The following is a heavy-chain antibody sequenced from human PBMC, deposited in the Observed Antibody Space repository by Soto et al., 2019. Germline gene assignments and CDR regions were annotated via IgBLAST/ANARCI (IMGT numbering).Heavy chain of an antibody. CDR2: ISAYNGNT. V-gene: IGHV1-18*01. D-gene: IGHD2-15*01. Sequence: QVELVQSGAEVKKPGASVKVSCKASGYTFTSYGISWVRQAPGQGLEWMGWISAYNGNTNYAQKLQGRVTMTTDTSTSTAYMELRSLRSDDTAVYYCARLYCSGGSCYAGYFDYWGQGTLVTVSS. CDR1: GYTFTSYG. CDR3: ARLYCSGGSCYAGYFDY. J-gene: IGHJ4*02.